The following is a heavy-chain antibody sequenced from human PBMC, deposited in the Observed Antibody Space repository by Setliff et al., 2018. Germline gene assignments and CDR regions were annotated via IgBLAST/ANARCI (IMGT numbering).Heavy chain of an antibody. D-gene: IGHD2-2*01. CDR3: ARICSSTSCPYYYGMDV. CDR1: GGSFSTYY. CDR2: INHSGST. J-gene: IGHJ6*02. V-gene: IGHV4-34*01. Sequence: PSETLSLTCAVYGGSFSTYYWVWIRQPPGKGLEWIGEINHSGSTNYNPSLKSRVTISVDTSKNQFSLKLSSVTAADTAVYYCARICSSTSCPYYYGMDVWGQGTTVTAP.